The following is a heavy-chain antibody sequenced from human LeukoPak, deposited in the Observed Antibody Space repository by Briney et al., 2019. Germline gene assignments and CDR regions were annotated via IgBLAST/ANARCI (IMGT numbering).Heavy chain of an antibody. Sequence: SETLSLTCTVSVFSISSSNSYWGWIRQPPGKGLEWIGSIYYSGNTYYNASLKSQVSISIDTSKNQFSLRLTSVTAADTAVYYCARQTGSGLFILPGGQGTLVTVSS. D-gene: IGHD3/OR15-3a*01. J-gene: IGHJ4*02. CDR2: IYYSGNT. CDR3: ARQTGSGLFILP. CDR1: VFSISSSNSY. V-gene: IGHV4-39*01.